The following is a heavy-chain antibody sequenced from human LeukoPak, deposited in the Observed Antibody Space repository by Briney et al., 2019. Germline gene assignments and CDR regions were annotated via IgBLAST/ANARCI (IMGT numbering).Heavy chain of an antibody. V-gene: IGHV1-8*03. CDR2: MNPNSGNT. J-gene: IGHJ4*02. CDR1: GYTFTSYD. Sequence: ASVKVSCKASGYTFTSYDINWVRQATGQGLEWMGWMNPNSGNTGYAQKFQGRVTITRNTSISTAYMELSSLRSEDTAVYYCAIVAGHIHGLYYFDYWGQGTLVTVSS. D-gene: IGHD2-21*01. CDR3: AIVAGHIHGLYYFDY.